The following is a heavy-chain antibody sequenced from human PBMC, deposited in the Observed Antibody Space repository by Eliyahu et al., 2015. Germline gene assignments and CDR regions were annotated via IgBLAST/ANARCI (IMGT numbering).Heavy chain of an antibody. CDR1: GXSMSSNXFY. V-gene: IGHV4-39*02. CDR3: ARGGAVRPGGSLGWFDP. D-gene: IGHD1-26*01. CDR2: FXXSGST. J-gene: IGHJ5*02. Sequence: QLQLXESGPGLVKPSETLSXTCXVSGXSMSSNXFYWGWXRQSPGKGLEWIATFXXSGSTYYNPSLKDRVTISEDTSKNQLXLNLTSVIAADTGVYYCARGGAVRPGGSLGWFDPWGQGTLVTVSS.